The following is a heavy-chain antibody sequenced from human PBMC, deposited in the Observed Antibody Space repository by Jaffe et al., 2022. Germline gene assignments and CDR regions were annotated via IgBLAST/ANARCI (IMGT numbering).Heavy chain of an antibody. V-gene: IGHV4-39*01. CDR1: GGSISSSSYY. CDR3: ARQLVVVAANNWFDP. CDR2: IYYSGST. Sequence: QLQLQESGPGLVKPSETLSLTCTVSGGSISSSSYYWGWIRQPPGKGLEWIGSIYYSGSTYYNPSLKSRVTISVDTSKNQFSLKLSSVTAADTAVYYCARQLVVVAANNWFDPWGQGTLVTVSS. J-gene: IGHJ5*02. D-gene: IGHD2-15*01.